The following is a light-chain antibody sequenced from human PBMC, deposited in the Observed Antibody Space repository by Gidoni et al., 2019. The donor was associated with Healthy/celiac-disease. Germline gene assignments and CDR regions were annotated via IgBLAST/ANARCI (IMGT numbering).Light chain of an antibody. V-gene: IGKV2-28*01. CDR3: MQALQTPPT. CDR2: LGS. CDR1: QSLLHSNGYNY. Sequence: DIVMTQSPLSLTVTPGEPASISCRSSQSLLHSNGYNYLDWYLQKQGQSPQLLIYLGSNRASGVPDRFSGSGSGTDFTLKISRVEAEDVGVYYCMQALQTPPTFGQGTKVEIK. J-gene: IGKJ1*01.